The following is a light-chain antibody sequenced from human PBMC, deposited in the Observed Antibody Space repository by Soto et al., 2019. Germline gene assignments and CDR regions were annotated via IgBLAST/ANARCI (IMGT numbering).Light chain of an antibody. CDR1: QSVGISY. Sequence: IVLTQSPGTLSLSPGERATLSCRASQSVGISYLAWYQQKPGQAPRLLIYAASARATGIPDRFSGSGSGTEFTLTISRVEPEDSAVYYCQQWGNSPRVTFGGGTKVDIK. J-gene: IGKJ4*01. CDR2: AAS. CDR3: QQWGNSPRVT. V-gene: IGKV3-20*01.